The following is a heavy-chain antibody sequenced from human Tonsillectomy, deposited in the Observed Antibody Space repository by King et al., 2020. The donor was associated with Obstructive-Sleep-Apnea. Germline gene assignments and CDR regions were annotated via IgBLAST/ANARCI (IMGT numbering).Heavy chain of an antibody. CDR2: ICWYSGSI. CDR3: AKDPLARPRQLAIQRYFDY. D-gene: IGHD5-18*01. CDR1: GCTFDDYA. Sequence: VQLVESGGGLVQPGRSLRLSCAASGCTFDDYAMHWVRQAPGKGLEWVSGICWYSGSIDYADSVKGRFTISRDNAKNSLYQQMNSLRAEDTALYYCAKDPLARPRQLAIQRYFDYWGQGTLVTVSS. V-gene: IGHV3-9*01. J-gene: IGHJ4*02.